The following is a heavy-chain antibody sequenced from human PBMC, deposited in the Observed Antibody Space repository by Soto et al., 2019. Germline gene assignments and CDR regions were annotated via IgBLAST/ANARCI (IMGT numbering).Heavy chain of an antibody. D-gene: IGHD6-19*01. CDR2: ISGSGGST. CDR1: GFTFSSYA. V-gene: IGHV3-23*01. J-gene: IGHJ4*02. Sequence: GGSLRLSCAASGFTFSSYAMSWVRQAPGKGLEWVSAISGSGGSTYYADSVKGRFTISRDNSKNTLYLQMNSLRAEDTAVYYCAKDGEERASRTRPINYHIAVAGDYWGQGTLVTVSS. CDR3: AKDGEERASRTRPINYHIAVAGDY.